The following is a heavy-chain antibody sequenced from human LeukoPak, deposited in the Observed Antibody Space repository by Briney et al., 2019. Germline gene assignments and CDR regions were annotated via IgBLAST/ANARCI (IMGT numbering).Heavy chain of an antibody. CDR1: GGSISSGDYY. V-gene: IGHV4-61*02. J-gene: IGHJ4*02. Sequence: SETLSLTCTVSGGSISSGDYYWSWIRQPAGKGLEWIGRIYTSGSTNYNPSLKSRVTMSVDTSKNQFSLKLSSVTAADTAVYYCARDGIPKGGYGLDYWGQGTLVTVSS. CDR2: IYTSGST. CDR3: ARDGIPKGGYGLDY. D-gene: IGHD5-18*01.